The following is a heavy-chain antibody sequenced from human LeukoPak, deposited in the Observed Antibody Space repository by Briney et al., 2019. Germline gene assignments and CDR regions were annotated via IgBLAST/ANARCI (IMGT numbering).Heavy chain of an antibody. CDR1: GFTFSSYA. Sequence: GGSLRLSCAASGFTFSSYAMSWVRQAPGKGLEWVSAISGSGGSTYYADSVKGRFTISRDNSKNTLYLQMNSLRAEDTAVYYCADDSSGWYGFDYWGQGTLVTVSS. V-gene: IGHV3-23*01. D-gene: IGHD6-19*01. CDR2: ISGSGGST. J-gene: IGHJ4*02. CDR3: ADDSSGWYGFDY.